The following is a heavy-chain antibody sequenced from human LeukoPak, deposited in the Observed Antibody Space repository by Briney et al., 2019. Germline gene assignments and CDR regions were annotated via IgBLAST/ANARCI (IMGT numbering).Heavy chain of an antibody. V-gene: IGHV4-61*02. D-gene: IGHD1-26*01. Sequence: PSQTLSLTCTVSGASISSGGNFWTWIRQPAGKGLEWIGRIYTSGSTNYNPSLKNRVTISPDTSTKQFYLKLNSVTAADTAVYYCARDGIEAIDSWGQGTLVIVSS. CDR3: ARDGIEAIDS. CDR2: IYTSGST. CDR1: GASISSGGNF. J-gene: IGHJ4*02.